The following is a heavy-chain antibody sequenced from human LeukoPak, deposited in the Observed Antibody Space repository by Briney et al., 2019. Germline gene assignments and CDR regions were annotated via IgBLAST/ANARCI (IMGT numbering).Heavy chain of an antibody. D-gene: IGHD1-26*01. CDR1: GFTFDDYG. Sequence: PGGPLRLPCAASGFTFDDYGMTWVRQGPGKGREWVSGINWRGGSRVYADSGKGRWPISRDKAQNSLYLHMSSLRAEDTALYYCARKYSGTYGLDYWGQGTLVTVSS. CDR3: ARKYSGTYGLDY. CDR2: INWRGGSR. J-gene: IGHJ4*02. V-gene: IGHV3-20*04.